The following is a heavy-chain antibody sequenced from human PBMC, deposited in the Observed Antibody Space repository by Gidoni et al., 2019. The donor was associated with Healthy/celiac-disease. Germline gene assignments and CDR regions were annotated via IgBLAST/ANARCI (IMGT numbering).Heavy chain of an antibody. V-gene: IGHV1-69*01. Sequence: QVQLVQSGAEVKKPGSSVKVSCKASGGTFSSYAISWVRQAPGQGLELMGGIIPICGTANYAQKFQGRVTITADESTSTAYIELSSLRSEDTAVYYCARWVRDTAMAIFDYWGQGTLVTVSS. CDR3: ARWVRDTAMAIFDY. CDR2: IIPICGTA. J-gene: IGHJ4*02. D-gene: IGHD5-18*01. CDR1: GGTFSSYA.